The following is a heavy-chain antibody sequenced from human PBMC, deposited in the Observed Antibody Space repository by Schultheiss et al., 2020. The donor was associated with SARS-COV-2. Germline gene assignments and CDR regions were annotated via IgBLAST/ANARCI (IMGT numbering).Heavy chain of an antibody. CDR2: INTYNGNK. CDR1: GYSITTSG. Sequence: ASVKVSCKASGYSITTSGITWVRQAPGQGLEWMAWINTYNGNKNSAQKFQGRVTMTTDTSTSTAYMELTSLTTDDTAVYYCAIASYCGGGCSPHYYGLDVWGQGTTVTVSS. CDR3: AIASYCGGGCSPHYYGLDV. J-gene: IGHJ6*02. D-gene: IGHD2-21*02. V-gene: IGHV1-18*04.